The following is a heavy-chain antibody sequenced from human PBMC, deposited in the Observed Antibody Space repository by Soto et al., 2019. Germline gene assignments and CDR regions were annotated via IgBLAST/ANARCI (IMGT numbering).Heavy chain of an antibody. CDR2: MYYSGTT. Sequence: LSETVSLTCTFSGRSISSSDFYWGWLRQPPGKGLDFIGSMYYSGTTYYNPSLKNRITISVDTCKNQFSLKLISVTAADTAVYYCAVVDSTGNWFDPWGQGALVPVSS. D-gene: IGHD3-22*01. J-gene: IGHJ5*02. CDR3: AVVDSTGNWFDP. V-gene: IGHV4-39*01. CDR1: GRSISSSDFY.